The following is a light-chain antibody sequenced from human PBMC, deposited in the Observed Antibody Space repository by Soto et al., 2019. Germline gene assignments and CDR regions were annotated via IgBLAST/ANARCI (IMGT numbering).Light chain of an antibody. CDR1: SSKIGAGYE. CDR3: QSYDSSLSGVV. Sequence: QSVLTQPPSMSGAPGQRVTISCTGSSSKIGAGYEVQWYQQLPGTAPKLLIYANTNRPSGVPDRFSGSWSDTSASLAITGLLADDEADYYCQSYDSSLSGVVFGGGTKLTVL. J-gene: IGLJ2*01. CDR2: ANT. V-gene: IGLV1-40*01.